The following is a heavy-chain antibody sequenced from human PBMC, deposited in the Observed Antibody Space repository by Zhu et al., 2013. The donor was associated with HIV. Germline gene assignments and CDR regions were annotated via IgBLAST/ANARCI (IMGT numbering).Heavy chain of an antibody. CDR2: IIPIFGTA. CDR1: GGTFSSYA. Sequence: QVQLVQSGAEVKKPGSSVKVSCKASGGTFSSYAISWVRQAPGQGLEWMGGIIPIFGTANYAQKFQGRVTITADESTSTAYMELSSLRSEDTAVYYCARGSGGSTYPLHLIYGMDVWGQGTTGHRSP. D-gene: IGHD2-15*01. CDR3: ARGSGGSTYPLHLIYGMDV. J-gene: IGHJ6*02. V-gene: IGHV1-69*12.